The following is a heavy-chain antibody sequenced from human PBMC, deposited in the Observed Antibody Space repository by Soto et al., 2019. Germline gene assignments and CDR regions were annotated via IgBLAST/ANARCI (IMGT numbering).Heavy chain of an antibody. CDR3: TRVHSGGY. CDR1: GFTFSNYW. V-gene: IGHV3-74*01. CDR2: IHSGGSTT. Sequence: GGSLRLSCAASGFTFSNYWMHWVRQVPGKGLVWVASIHSGGSTTRYADSVKGRFTTSRDNAKNTVYLQMNGLRVEDTAVYYCTRVHSGGYRGQGTHVTLSS. J-gene: IGHJ4*02.